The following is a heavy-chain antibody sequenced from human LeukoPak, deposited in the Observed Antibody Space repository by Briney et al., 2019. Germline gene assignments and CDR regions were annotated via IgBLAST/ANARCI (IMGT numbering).Heavy chain of an antibody. J-gene: IGHJ4*02. V-gene: IGHV1-18*01. CDR3: ARAAYYYDSSGYYFFDY. CDR1: GYTFTSYG. D-gene: IGHD3-22*01. CDR2: ISAYSGNT. Sequence: ASVKVSCKASGYTFTSYGISWVRQAPGQGLEWMGWISAYSGNTNYAQKLQGRVTMTTDTSASTAYMELRSLRSDDTAVYYCARAAYYYDSSGYYFFDYWGQGTLVTVSS.